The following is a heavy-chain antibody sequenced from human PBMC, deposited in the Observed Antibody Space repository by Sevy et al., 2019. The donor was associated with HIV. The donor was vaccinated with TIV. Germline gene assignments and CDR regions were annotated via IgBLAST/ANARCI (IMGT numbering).Heavy chain of an antibody. V-gene: IGHV3-73*01. J-gene: IGHJ6*02. Sequence: GGSLRLSCAASASTFSGSAMHWVRQASGKGLEWVGRIRSKANSYATAYAASVKGRFTISRDDSKNTAYLQMNSLKTEDTAVYYCTRSVVPAAMRDYYYYYGMDVWGQGTTVTVSS. CDR1: ASTFSGSA. D-gene: IGHD2-2*01. CDR3: TRSVVPAAMRDYYYYYGMDV. CDR2: IRSKANSYAT.